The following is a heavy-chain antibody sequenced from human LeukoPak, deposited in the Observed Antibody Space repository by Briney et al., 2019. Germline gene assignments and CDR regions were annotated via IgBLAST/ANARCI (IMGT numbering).Heavy chain of an antibody. V-gene: IGHV4-34*01. Sequence: SETLSLTCAVYGRSFSGYYWSWIRQPPGKGLEWIGEINHSGSTNYNPSLKSRVTISVDTSKNQFSLKLSSVTAADTAVYYCARATVTYYYYYMDVWGKGTTVTVSS. CDR1: GRSFSGYY. CDR2: INHSGST. D-gene: IGHD4-11*01. CDR3: ARATVTYYYYYMDV. J-gene: IGHJ6*03.